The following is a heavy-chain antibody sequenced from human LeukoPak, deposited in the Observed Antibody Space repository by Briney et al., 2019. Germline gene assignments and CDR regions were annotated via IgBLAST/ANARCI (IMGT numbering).Heavy chain of an antibody. CDR2: IYSGGST. V-gene: IGHV3-66*01. D-gene: IGHD6-19*01. CDR3: ARDDIAVAGPDYYYYYGMDV. CDR1: GFTVRSNC. J-gene: IGHJ6*02. Sequence: GGSLRLSCAASGFTVRSNCMSWVREAPGKGLEWVSVIYSGGSTYYADSVKGRFTISRDNSKNTLYLQMNSLRAEDTAVYYCARDDIAVAGPDYYYYYGMDVWGQGTTVTVSS.